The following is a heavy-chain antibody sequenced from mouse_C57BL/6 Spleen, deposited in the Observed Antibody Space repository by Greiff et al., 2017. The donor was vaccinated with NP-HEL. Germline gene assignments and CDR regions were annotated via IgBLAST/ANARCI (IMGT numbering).Heavy chain of an antibody. Sequence: EVQLQQSGTVLARPGASVTMSCKTSGYTFTSYWMHWVKQRPGQGLEWIGAIYPGNSDTSYNQKFKGKAKLTAVTSASTAYMELSSLTNEDSAVYYCTGDYGSSYFDYWGQGTTLTVSS. CDR2: IYPGNSDT. D-gene: IGHD1-1*01. CDR1: GYTFTSYW. CDR3: TGDYGSSYFDY. V-gene: IGHV1-5*01. J-gene: IGHJ2*01.